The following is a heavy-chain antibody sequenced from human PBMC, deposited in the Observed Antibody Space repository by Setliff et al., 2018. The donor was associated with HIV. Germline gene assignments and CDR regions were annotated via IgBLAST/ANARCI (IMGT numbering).Heavy chain of an antibody. J-gene: IGHJ3*02. V-gene: IGHV4-38-2*01. Sequence: SETLSLTCAVSGYSISNGYYWGWLRQSPGKGLEWIGSMFHSGNTYYNPSLESRVSMSVDTSTNQVSLQLSSATAADTAVYYCARGKSGSYDAYDMWGQGTMVTVSS. CDR3: ARGKSGSYDAYDM. CDR2: MFHSGNT. CDR1: GYSISNGYY. D-gene: IGHD5-12*01.